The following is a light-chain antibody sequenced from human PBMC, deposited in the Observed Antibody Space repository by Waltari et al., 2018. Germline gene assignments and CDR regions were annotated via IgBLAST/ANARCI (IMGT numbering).Light chain of an antibody. CDR1: QSVTSNY. CDR2: GAS. V-gene: IGKV3-20*01. J-gene: IGKJ5*01. CDR3: QQYGSSST. Sequence: EIVLTQSPGTLSLSPGERATLSCRASQSVTSNYLVWYQQKPGQAPRLLIYGASSRATGIPDRFSGSGSGTDFTLTISRLVPEDFAVYYCQQYGSSSTFGQGTRLEIK.